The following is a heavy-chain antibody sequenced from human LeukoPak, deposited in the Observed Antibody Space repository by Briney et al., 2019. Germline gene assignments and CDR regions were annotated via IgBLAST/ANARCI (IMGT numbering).Heavy chain of an antibody. D-gene: IGHD2-15*01. J-gene: IGHJ3*02. CDR3: VRVHCSGGGCYQRNDGLEI. Sequence: PGGSLRLSCAASGFIFSSYTLNWVRQAPGKGLEWVSSISVDSNYLYYVDSLRRRFTVSRDNTKNSLYLQMNSLRAEDTAVYYCVRVHCSGGGCYQRNDGLEIWGQGTMVTVSS. V-gene: IGHV3-21*01. CDR2: ISVDSNYL. CDR1: GFIFSSYT.